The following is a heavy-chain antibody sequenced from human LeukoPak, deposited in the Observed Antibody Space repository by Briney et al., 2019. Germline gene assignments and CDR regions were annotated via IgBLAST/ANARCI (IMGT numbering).Heavy chain of an antibody. CDR3: VRAGMPYGFDV. V-gene: IGHV3-7*04. D-gene: IGHD1-1*01. Sequence: GGSLRLSCAISGFNFKTYWMTWVRQAPGEGPDWVATIKPDATEKNYVDSVKGRFTISRDNANNLLYLQLDSLRADDTAVYYCVRAGMPYGFDVWGQGIMVTVSS. CDR2: IKPDATEK. J-gene: IGHJ3*01. CDR1: GFNFKTYW.